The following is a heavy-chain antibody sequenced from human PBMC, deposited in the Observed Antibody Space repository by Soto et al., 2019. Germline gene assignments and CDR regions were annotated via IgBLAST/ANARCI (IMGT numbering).Heavy chain of an antibody. Sequence: SETLSLTCTVSGGSISSGGYYWSWIRQHPGKGLEWIGYIYYSGSTYYNPSLKSRVTISVDTSKNQFSLKLSSVTAADTAVYYCASGGSGYYAYWGQGTLVTVSS. J-gene: IGHJ4*02. V-gene: IGHV4-31*03. CDR1: GGSISSGGYY. D-gene: IGHD3-22*01. CDR3: ASGGSGYYAY. CDR2: IYYSGST.